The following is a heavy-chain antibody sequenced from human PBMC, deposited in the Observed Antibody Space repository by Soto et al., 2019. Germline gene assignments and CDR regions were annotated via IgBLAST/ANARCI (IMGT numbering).Heavy chain of an antibody. D-gene: IGHD4-17*01. J-gene: IGHJ6*03. V-gene: IGHV4-39*01. CDR2: IYYSGSP. CDR3: ARHPTPYGDYRRGYNYYYYYMDV. CDR1: GGSISSSSYY. Sequence: SETLSLTCTVSGGSISSSSYYWGWIRQPPGKGLEYIGSIYYSGSPYYNPSLKSRVTISVDTSKNQFSLKLSSLTAADKAVYYCARHPTPYGDYRRGYNYYYYYMDVWGKGTTVTVSS.